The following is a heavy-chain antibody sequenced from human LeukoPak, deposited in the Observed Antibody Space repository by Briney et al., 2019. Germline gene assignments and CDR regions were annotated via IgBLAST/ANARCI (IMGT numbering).Heavy chain of an antibody. CDR2: INHSGST. Sequence: LSLTCAVYGGSFSGYYWSWIRQPPGKGLEWIGEINHSGSTNYNPSLKSRVTISVDTSKNQFSLKLSSVTAADTAVYYCARGEVYYYDSSGYYWEWGQGTLVTVSS. D-gene: IGHD3-22*01. CDR1: GGSFSGYY. CDR3: ARGEVYYYDSSGYYWE. J-gene: IGHJ4*02. V-gene: IGHV4-34*01.